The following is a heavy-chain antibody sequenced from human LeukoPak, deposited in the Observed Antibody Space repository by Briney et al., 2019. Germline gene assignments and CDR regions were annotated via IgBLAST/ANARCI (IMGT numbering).Heavy chain of an antibody. V-gene: IGHV4-59*01. CDR1: GGSISNYY. D-gene: IGHD3-22*01. Sequence: SETLSLTCTVSGGSISNYYWSWIRQPPGKGLEWIGYIYYSGSTNYNPSLKSRVTISVDTSKNQFSLKLSSVTAADTAVYYCARGFTYYYDSSGYYYGNEYFQHWGQGTLATVSS. CDR2: IYYSGST. J-gene: IGHJ1*01. CDR3: ARGFTYYYDSSGYYYGNEYFQH.